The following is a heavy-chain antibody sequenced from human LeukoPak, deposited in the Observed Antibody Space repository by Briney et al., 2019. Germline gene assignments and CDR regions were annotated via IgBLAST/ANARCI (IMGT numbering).Heavy chain of an antibody. CDR2: IKEDGSEK. J-gene: IGHJ4*02. CDR3: ARNER. CDR1: GFTFSNYW. Sequence: GGSLRLFCAASGFTFSNYWMSWVRQAPGKGLEWVANIKEDGSEKHYVESVKGRFTISRDSAKNSLYLQMNSLRAEDTAVYYCARNERWGQGTLVTVSS. V-gene: IGHV3-7*01.